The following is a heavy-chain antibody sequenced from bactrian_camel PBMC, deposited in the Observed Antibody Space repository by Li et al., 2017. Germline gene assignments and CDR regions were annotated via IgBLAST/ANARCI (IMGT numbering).Heavy chain of an antibody. CDR3: AAGDRRAWSLMLQSSAYRY. J-gene: IGHJ4*01. Sequence: HVQLVESGGDSVQAGGSLKLSCEAFRYKYSTPSMGWFRQGPGKEREGVAAIDRLGFVTYADSVRGRFTISKDNAKNTLYLQMNSLKPEDTAMYYCAAGDRRAWSLMLQSSAYRYWGQGTQVTVS. CDR1: RYKYSTPS. D-gene: IGHD6*01. CDR2: IDRLGFV. V-gene: IGHV3S53*01.